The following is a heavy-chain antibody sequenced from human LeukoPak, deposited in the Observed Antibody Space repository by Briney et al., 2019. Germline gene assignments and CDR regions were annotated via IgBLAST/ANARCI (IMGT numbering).Heavy chain of an antibody. J-gene: IGHJ4*02. D-gene: IGHD1-26*01. CDR1: GFTFSSYG. CDR2: ISYDGSNR. CDR3: AKDASGSYYVDY. Sequence: GGSLRLSCAASGFTFSSYGMHWVRQAPGKGLEWVAVISYDGSNRYYADSVKGRFTISRDNSKNTLYLQMNSLRAEDTALYYCAKDASGSYYVDYWGQGILVTVSS. V-gene: IGHV3-30*18.